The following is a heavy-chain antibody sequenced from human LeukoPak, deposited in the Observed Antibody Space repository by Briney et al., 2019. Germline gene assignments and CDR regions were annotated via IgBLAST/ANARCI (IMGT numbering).Heavy chain of an antibody. V-gene: IGHV1-18*01. D-gene: IGHD2-2*01. Sequence: ASVKVSCKASGYTFTSYGISWVRQAPGQGLEWMGWISAYNGNTNYAQKLQGRVTMTTDTSTSTAYMELRRLRSDDTAVYYCARDRGVVPAAGRGAFDIWGQGTMVTVSS. CDR2: ISAYNGNT. CDR1: GYTFTSYG. CDR3: ARDRGVVPAAGRGAFDI. J-gene: IGHJ3*02.